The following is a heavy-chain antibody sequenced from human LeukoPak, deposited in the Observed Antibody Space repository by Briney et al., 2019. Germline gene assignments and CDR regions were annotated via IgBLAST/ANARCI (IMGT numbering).Heavy chain of an antibody. CDR3: ARDSNHYYYGSGSYPY. V-gene: IGHV3-66*02. J-gene: IGHJ4*02. CDR2: IYSGGST. CDR1: GFTVSSNY. D-gene: IGHD3-10*01. Sequence: PGGSLRLSCAASGFTVSSNYMSWVRQAPGKGLEWVSVIYSGGSTYYADSVKGRFTISRDNSKNTLYLRMNSLRAEDTAVYYCARDSNHYYYGSGSYPYWGQGTLVTVSS.